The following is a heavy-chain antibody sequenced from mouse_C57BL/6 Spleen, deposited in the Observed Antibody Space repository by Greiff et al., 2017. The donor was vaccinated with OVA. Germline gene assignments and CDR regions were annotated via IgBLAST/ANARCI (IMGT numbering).Heavy chain of an antibody. D-gene: IGHD1-1*01. J-gene: IGHJ2*01. CDR2: ISSGSSTI. Sequence: EVQRVESGGGLVKPGGSLKLSCAASGFTFSDYGMHWVRQAPEKGLEWVAYISSGSSTIYYADTVKGRFTISRDNAKNTLFLQITSLRSEDTAMYYCATGYYGSSYFDYWGQGTTLTVSS. CDR1: GFTFSDYG. CDR3: ATGYYGSSYFDY. V-gene: IGHV5-17*01.